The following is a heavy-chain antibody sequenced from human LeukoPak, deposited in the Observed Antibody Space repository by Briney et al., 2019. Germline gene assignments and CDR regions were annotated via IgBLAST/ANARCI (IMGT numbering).Heavy chain of an antibody. CDR1: GYTFSSYS. CDR3: ARLRRNSDRSGYYYYYDY. Sequence: PGGSLRLSCAASGYTFSSYSINWVRQAPGRGRDWVSSISVGSNYIYYADSVRGRFSISRDDARNSLYLQMDSLRGDDTAVYYCARLRRNSDRSGYYYYYDYWGQGTLVTVSS. CDR2: ISVGSNYI. V-gene: IGHV3-21*01. D-gene: IGHD3-22*01. J-gene: IGHJ4*02.